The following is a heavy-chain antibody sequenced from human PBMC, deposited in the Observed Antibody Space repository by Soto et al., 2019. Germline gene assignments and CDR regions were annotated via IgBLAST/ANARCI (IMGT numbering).Heavy chain of an antibody. V-gene: IGHV4-34*01. CDR3: ARTWYYDFWSGGSCPFFYYGMDV. Sequence: SETLSPTCAVYGGSFGGYYWSWIRQPPGKGLEWIVEINHSGSTNYNPSLKSRVTISVDTSKNQFSLKLSSVTAADTAVYYCARTWYYDFWSGGSCPFFYYGMDVWGQGNTVTVSS. D-gene: IGHD3-3*01. CDR1: GGSFGGYY. J-gene: IGHJ6*02. CDR2: INHSGST.